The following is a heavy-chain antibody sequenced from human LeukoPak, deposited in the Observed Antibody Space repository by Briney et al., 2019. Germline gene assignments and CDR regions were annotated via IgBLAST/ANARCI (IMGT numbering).Heavy chain of an antibody. D-gene: IGHD3-10*01. CDR1: GFTVSSNY. CDR2: IYSGGST. Sequence: GGSLRLSCAVSGFTVSSNYMSWVRQAPGKGLEWVSGIYSGGSTYSADSVKGRFTISRDNSKNTLYLQMQSLTTEDTAVYYCAKGGGELGSGSLDYWGQGTLVTVSS. V-gene: IGHV3-53*05. J-gene: IGHJ4*02. CDR3: AKGGGELGSGSLDY.